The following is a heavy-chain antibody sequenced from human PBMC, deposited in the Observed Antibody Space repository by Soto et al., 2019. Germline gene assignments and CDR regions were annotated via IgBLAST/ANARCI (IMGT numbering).Heavy chain of an antibody. CDR2: ILYDGSNK. CDR1: GFTFSSYA. D-gene: IGHD2-15*01. CDR3: ASDPFSGGSPEFDP. V-gene: IGHV3-30-3*01. J-gene: IGHJ5*02. Sequence: QVQLVESGGGVVQPGRSLRLSCAASGFTFSSYAMHWVRQAPGKGLEWVAVILYDGSNKYYADSVKGRFTISRDNSKNTLYLQMNSLRAEDTAVYYCASDPFSGGSPEFDPWGQGTLVTVSS.